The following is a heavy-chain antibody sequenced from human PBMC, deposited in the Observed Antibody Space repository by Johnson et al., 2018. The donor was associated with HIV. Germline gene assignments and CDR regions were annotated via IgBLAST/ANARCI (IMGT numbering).Heavy chain of an antibody. J-gene: IGHJ3*02. CDR2: ISYDGSNK. Sequence: QEQLVESGGGLVNPGGSLRISCAASGYTFSYYAMHWVRQVPGKGLEWVAVISYDGSNKYYADSVKGRFTISRDNSKNTLYLQMNSLRAEDTAVYYCAKNSAAFDIWGQGTMVTVSS. CDR3: AKNSAAFDI. D-gene: IGHD2/OR15-2a*01. CDR1: GYTFSYYA. V-gene: IGHV3-30*04.